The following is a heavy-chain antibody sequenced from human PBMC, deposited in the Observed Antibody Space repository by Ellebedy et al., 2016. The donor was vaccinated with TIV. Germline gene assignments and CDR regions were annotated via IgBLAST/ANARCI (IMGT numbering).Heavy chain of an antibody. D-gene: IGHD5-18*01. Sequence: GESLKISCAASGFTFRSYGMHWVRQAPGKGLEWVAVVWSDGSNKYYADSVKGRFTISRDNSKSTLYLQMDSLRAEDTAVYYCARANTAMVRRNHMDVWGQGTTVTVSS. CDR2: VWSDGSNK. CDR1: GFTFRSYG. J-gene: IGHJ6*02. CDR3: ARANTAMVRRNHMDV. V-gene: IGHV3-33*01.